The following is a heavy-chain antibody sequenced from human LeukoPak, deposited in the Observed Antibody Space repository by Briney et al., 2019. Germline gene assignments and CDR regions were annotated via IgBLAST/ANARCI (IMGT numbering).Heavy chain of an antibody. V-gene: IGHV4-59*01. CDR3: ARGVYIAAAQYGY. Sequence: LGTPSLTRTVSGGSLSWYYLSWVREPPGEGLGGIGYIYYSGTTNYNPSLKSRVTISVDTSKNQFSLKLSSVTAADTAVYYCARGVYIAAAQYGYWGQGTLVTVSS. CDR2: IYYSGTT. CDR1: GGSLSWYY. D-gene: IGHD6-13*01. J-gene: IGHJ4*02.